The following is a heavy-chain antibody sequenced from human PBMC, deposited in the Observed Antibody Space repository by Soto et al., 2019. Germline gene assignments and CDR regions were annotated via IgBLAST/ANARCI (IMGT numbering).Heavy chain of an antibody. CDR2: IDYSGST. CDR1: GGSISSHY. D-gene: IGHD3-10*01. CDR3: GSMQTYGIGFLDY. Sequence: PSATLSLTCTVSGGSISSHYGSWIRQSPGKGMEWIGNIDYSGSTNYNPSLKSRVTRSVYTSKKQFPLKLRSVTGADTAGYYGGSMQTYGIGFLDYWGQGTPVTVS. V-gene: IGHV4-59*11. J-gene: IGHJ4*02.